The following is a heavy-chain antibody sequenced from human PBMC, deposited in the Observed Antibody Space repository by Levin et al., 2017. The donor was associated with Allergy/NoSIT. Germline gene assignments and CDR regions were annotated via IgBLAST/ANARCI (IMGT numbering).Heavy chain of an antibody. V-gene: IGHV3-53*01. D-gene: IGHD1-26*01. Sequence: GESLKISCAASGFTVSSNYMSWVRQAPGKGLEWVSVIYSGGSTYYADSVKGRFTISRDNSKNTLYLQMNSLRAEDTAVYYCARGIEGNAFDIWGQGTMVTVSS. CDR3: ARGIEGNAFDI. CDR2: IYSGGST. J-gene: IGHJ3*02. CDR1: GFTVSSNY.